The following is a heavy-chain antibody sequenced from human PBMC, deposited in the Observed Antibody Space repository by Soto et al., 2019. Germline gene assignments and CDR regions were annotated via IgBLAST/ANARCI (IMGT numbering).Heavy chain of an antibody. CDR1: GGSISSGDYY. CDR2: IYYTGNT. Sequence: PSETLSLTCTVSGGSISSGDYYWSWIRQHPGKGLEWIGYIYYTGNTYYNPSLKSRVTISVDTSKNQFSLKLNSVTAADAAVYYCARDRIAATGTFVDYWGQGTLVTVSS. CDR3: ARDRIAATGTFVDY. V-gene: IGHV4-31*03. D-gene: IGHD6-13*01. J-gene: IGHJ4*02.